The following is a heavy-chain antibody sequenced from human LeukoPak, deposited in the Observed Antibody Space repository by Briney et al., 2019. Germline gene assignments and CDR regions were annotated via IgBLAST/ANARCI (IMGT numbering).Heavy chain of an antibody. CDR1: GYTFTAHY. D-gene: IGHD2-8*02. Sequence: ASVKVSCVASGYTFTAHYMNWVRQAPGQGLEWLGCININNGGTKKTQKRQSRVTMTRDTSISTAYLELSGLTSDDTAVFYCARGTGSSWLDPWGQGTLVTVSS. J-gene: IGHJ5*02. V-gene: IGHV1-2*02. CDR2: ININNGGT. CDR3: ARGTGSSWLDP.